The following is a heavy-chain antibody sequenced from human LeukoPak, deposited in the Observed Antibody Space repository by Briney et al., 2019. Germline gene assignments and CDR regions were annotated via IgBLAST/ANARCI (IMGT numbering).Heavy chain of an antibody. J-gene: IGHJ4*02. CDR1: GYSISSGYY. Sequence: SETLSLTCTVSGYSISSGYYWGWIRQPPGKGLEWIGSIYHSGSTYYNPSLKSRVTISVDTSKNQFSLKLSSVTAADTAVYYCARFSSIAAAFDYWGQGTLVTVSS. CDR3: ARFSSIAAAFDY. V-gene: IGHV4-38-2*02. D-gene: IGHD6-13*01. CDR2: IYHSGST.